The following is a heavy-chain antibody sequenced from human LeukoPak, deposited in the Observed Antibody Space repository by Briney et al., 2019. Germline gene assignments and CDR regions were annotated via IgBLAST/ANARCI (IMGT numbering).Heavy chain of an antibody. Sequence: SETLSLTCTVSGGSISSYYWSWIRQPPGKGLEWIGYIYTRGSTNYNPSLKSRVTISVDTSKNQFSLKLSSVTAADTAVYYCAAISGYYSDAFDIWGQGTMVTVSS. CDR2: IYTRGST. CDR3: AAISGYYSDAFDI. D-gene: IGHD3-22*01. J-gene: IGHJ3*02. CDR1: GGSISSYY. V-gene: IGHV4-4*09.